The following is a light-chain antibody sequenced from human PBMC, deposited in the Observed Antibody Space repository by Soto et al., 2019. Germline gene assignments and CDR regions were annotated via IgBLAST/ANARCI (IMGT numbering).Light chain of an antibody. CDR2: DVT. CDR3: SSYTRTSTLEAV. J-gene: IGLJ2*01. Sequence: QSVLTQPASVSGSPGQSITISCTGTSSDVGGYNIVSWYQQHPGRAPKLMIYDVTNRPSGVSNRFSGSKSGNTASLTISGLQAEDEADYYCSSYTRTSTLEAVFGGGTQLTVL. V-gene: IGLV2-14*01. CDR1: SSDVGGYNI.